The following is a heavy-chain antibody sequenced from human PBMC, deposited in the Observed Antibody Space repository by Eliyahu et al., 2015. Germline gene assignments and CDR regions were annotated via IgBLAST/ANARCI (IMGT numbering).Heavy chain of an antibody. CDR3: ARLNRVGMAGITGYHSMDV. CDR2: VYYXGTT. V-gene: IGHV4-59*01. D-gene: IGHD1-20*01. Sequence: QVQLQESGPGLVKPSETLSLTCTXSGGSINXXYWXGVRRPPGKGLEWIGXVYYXGTTNYXPSLWGRLSISADTSKNQFSLTLSSVTAADTAVYYCARLNRVGMAGITGYHSMDVWGPGTTVTVSS. J-gene: IGHJ6*02. CDR1: GGSINXXY.